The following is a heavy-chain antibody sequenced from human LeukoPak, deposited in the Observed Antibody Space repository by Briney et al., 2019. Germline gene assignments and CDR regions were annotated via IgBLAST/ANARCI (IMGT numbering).Heavy chain of an antibody. Sequence: SETLSLTCTVSGGSISSYYWSWIRQPPGKGLEWIGYIYYSGSTNYNPSLKSRVTISVDTSKNQFSLKLSSVTAADTAVYYCARHGSGSEENAFDIRGQGTMVTVSS. CDR1: GGSISSYY. CDR2: IYYSGST. V-gene: IGHV4-59*08. J-gene: IGHJ3*02. D-gene: IGHD3-10*01. CDR3: ARHGSGSEENAFDI.